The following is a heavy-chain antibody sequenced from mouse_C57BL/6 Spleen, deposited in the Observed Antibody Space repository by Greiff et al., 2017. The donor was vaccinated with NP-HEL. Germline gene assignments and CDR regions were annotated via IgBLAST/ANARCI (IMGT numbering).Heavy chain of an antibody. Sequence: EVQLVESGGGLVQPGGSMKLSCAASGFTFSDAWMDWVRQSPEKGLEWVAEIRNKANNHATYYAESVKGRFTISRDDSKSSVYLQMNSLRAEDTGIYYCTRAFGGYTAWFAYWGQGTLVTVSA. J-gene: IGHJ3*01. D-gene: IGHD2-2*01. CDR2: IRNKANNHAT. CDR3: TRAFGGYTAWFAY. V-gene: IGHV6-6*01. CDR1: GFTFSDAW.